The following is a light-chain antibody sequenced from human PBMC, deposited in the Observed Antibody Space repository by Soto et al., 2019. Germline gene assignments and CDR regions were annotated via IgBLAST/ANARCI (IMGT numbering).Light chain of an antibody. V-gene: IGKV1-5*03. CDR1: QNVSNW. CDR3: QQYSKEST. CDR2: KAS. J-gene: IGKJ2*01. Sequence: DVGMTQSPSTLPTSIGDRVTINCRASQNVSNWLAWYQQKPGKAPKLLIYKASRLESGVPSRFSAGGSGTDFTLTINSLQSDDFATYFCQQYSKESTFGQGTKLEIK.